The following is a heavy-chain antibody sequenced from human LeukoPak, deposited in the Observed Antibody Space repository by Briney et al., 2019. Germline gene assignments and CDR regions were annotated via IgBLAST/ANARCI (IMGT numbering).Heavy chain of an antibody. CDR1: GFTFSRYS. CDR3: ARDGLAAATLHWCFDL. CDR2: ISSSSSYI. V-gene: IGHV3-21*01. J-gene: IGHJ2*01. D-gene: IGHD6-25*01. Sequence: GGSLRLSCAASGFTFSRYSINWVRQAPGKGLEWVSSISSSSSYIYYADSVRGRFTIPRNNAKNSLYLQMNSLRAEDTAVYYCARDGLAAATLHWCFDLWGRGTLVTVSS.